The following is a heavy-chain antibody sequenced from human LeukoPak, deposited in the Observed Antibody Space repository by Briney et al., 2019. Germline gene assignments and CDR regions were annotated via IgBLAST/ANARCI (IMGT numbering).Heavy chain of an antibody. CDR3: ARSILFMSADAFDI. J-gene: IGHJ3*02. Sequence: GGSLRLSCAASGFTFSYYTMHWVRQAPGKGLEWVAFISYDGSNKDYADSVKGRFTISRDNSKKTLYLQMNTLRAEDTAVYYCARSILFMSADAFDIWCQGTMVTVSS. V-gene: IGHV3-30-3*01. CDR1: GFTFSYYT. CDR2: ISYDGSNK. D-gene: IGHD3-10*02.